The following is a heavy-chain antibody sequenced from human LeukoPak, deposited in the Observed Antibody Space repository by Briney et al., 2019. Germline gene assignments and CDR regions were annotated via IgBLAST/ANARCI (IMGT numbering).Heavy chain of an antibody. Sequence: ASVKVSCKASGGTFSSYAISWVRQAPGQGLEWMGGIIPIFGTANYAQKFQGRVTITADESTSTAYMELSSLRSEDTAVYYCAILDTVVTAIPRSHGWGQGTLVTVSS. CDR3: AILDTVVTAIPRSHG. J-gene: IGHJ4*02. CDR2: IIPIFGTA. D-gene: IGHD2-21*02. V-gene: IGHV1-69*01. CDR1: GGTFSSYA.